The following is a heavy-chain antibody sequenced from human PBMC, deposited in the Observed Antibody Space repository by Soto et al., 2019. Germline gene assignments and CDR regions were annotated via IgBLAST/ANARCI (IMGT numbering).Heavy chain of an antibody. CDR1: GFSFSNHA. D-gene: IGHD4-4*01. CDR2: ITSVGYT. V-gene: IGHV3-23*01. J-gene: IGHJ4*02. Sequence: PGGSLRLSCATSGFSFSNHAMSWVRQAPGKGLEWVAAITSVGYTYYVDSLKGRFTISRDNSKNTLYLQMNSLRAEDTAVYYCAKDLIDYSNSYFDYWGQGTLVTVSS. CDR3: AKDLIDYSNSYFDY.